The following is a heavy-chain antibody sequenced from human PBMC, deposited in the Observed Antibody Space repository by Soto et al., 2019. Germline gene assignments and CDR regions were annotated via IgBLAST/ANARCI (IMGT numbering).Heavy chain of an antibody. D-gene: IGHD3-9*01. CDR2: INHSGST. CDR3: ARALILTGYYIHDAFDI. Sequence: SETLSLTCAVYGGSFSGYYWTWIRQPPGTGLEWIGEINHSGSTNYNPSLKSRVTISVDTSKNQFSLKLTSVTAADTAVYYCARALILTGYYIHDAFDIWGQGTMVTVSS. CDR1: GGSFSGYY. J-gene: IGHJ3*02. V-gene: IGHV4-34*01.